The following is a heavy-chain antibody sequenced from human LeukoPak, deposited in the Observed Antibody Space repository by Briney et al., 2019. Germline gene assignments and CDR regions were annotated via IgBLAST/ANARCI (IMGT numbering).Heavy chain of an antibody. CDR3: VRDLDLGGYSSFVS. V-gene: IGHV3-74*01. D-gene: IGHD4-23*01. CDR1: GFTFSKYW. CDR2: LRSDGGSS. J-gene: IGHJ4*02. Sequence: PGGSLRLSCAASGFTFSKYWMHWVRQAPGKGLVWVSRLRSDGGSSAYADFVRGRFTISRDNAKNTLYLQMNSLRAEDTAVYYCVRDLDLGGYSSFVSWGQGTLVTVSS.